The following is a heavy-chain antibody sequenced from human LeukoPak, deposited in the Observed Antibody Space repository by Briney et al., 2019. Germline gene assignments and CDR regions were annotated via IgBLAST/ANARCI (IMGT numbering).Heavy chain of an antibody. CDR1: GGSISSYY. V-gene: IGHV4-59*06. CDR2: IDYSGTA. J-gene: IGHJ5*01. Sequence: SETLSLTCTVSGGSISSYYWSWIRQLPGKGLEWIGYIDYSGTAYYNPSLKSRVTISIDTSKNQFSVKLSSVTAADTAVYYCARDSYSSSIRWFDSWGQGTLVIVSS. D-gene: IGHD6-6*01. CDR3: ARDSYSSSIRWFDS.